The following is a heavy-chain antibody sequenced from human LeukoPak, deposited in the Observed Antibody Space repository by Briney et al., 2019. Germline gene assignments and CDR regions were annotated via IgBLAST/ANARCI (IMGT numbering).Heavy chain of an antibody. CDR1: GFTFSTYT. CDR2: ISSSASSI. D-gene: IGHD6-6*01. J-gene: IGHJ4*02. CDR3: TSGRHFDY. V-gene: IGHV3-48*01. Sequence: PGGSLRLSCAASGFTFSTYTMNWVRQAPGKGLEWVSYISSSASSIYYADSVRGRFTISRDNAKNSLYLQMNGLRAEDTAVYYCTSGRHFDYWGQGTLVTVSS.